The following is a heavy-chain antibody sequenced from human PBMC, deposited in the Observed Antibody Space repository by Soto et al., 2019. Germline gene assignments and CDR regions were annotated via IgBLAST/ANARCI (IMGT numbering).Heavy chain of an antibody. D-gene: IGHD6-13*01. CDR1: GYTFTGYY. V-gene: IGHV1-2*04. CDR2: INPNSGGT. J-gene: IGHJ4*02. CDR3: ARDQSSSWYGGYFDY. Sequence: QVQLVQSGAEVKKPGASVKVSCKASGYTFTGYYMHWVRQAPGQGLEWMGWINPNSGGTNYAQKFQGWVTMTRDTSISTAYMELSRLRSDDTAVYYCARDQSSSWYGGYFDYWGQGTLVTVSS.